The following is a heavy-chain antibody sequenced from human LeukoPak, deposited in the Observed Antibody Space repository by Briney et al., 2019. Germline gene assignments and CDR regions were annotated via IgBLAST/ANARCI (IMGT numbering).Heavy chain of an antibody. V-gene: IGHV3-23*01. Sequence: PGGSLRLSCAASGFTFSSYALNWVRQAPGKGLDWVSTISYSGDSTYYADSVKGRFTISRDNSKNTLYLQMNSLRAEDTAVYYCAKDLRGYYYDSSVYRWGQGTLVTVSS. J-gene: IGHJ4*02. CDR3: AKDLRGYYYDSSVYR. CDR1: GFTFSSYA. CDR2: ISYSGDST. D-gene: IGHD3-22*01.